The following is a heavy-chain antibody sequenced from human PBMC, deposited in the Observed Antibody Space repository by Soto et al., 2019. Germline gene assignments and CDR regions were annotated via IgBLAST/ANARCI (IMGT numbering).Heavy chain of an antibody. CDR3: ARVKIEKDIVVVVAAPDDAFDI. D-gene: IGHD2-15*01. J-gene: IGHJ3*02. V-gene: IGHV1-69*13. CDR1: GGTFSSYA. CDR2: IIPIFGTA. Sequence: SVKVSCKASGGTFSSYAISWVRQAPGQGLEWMGGIIPIFGTANYAQKFQGRVTITADESTSTAYMELSSLRSEDTAVYYCARVKIEKDIVVVVAAPDDAFDIWGQGTMVTVSS.